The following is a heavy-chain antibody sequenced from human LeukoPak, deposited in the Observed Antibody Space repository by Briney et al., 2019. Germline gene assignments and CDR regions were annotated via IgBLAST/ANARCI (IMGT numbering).Heavy chain of an antibody. CDR3: ARGGGVWLSTARY. CDR2: ISYDGRKK. J-gene: IGHJ4*02. CDR1: GFTFSSYG. D-gene: IGHD3-9*01. V-gene: IGHV3-30*03. Sequence: GRSLRLSCAASGFTFSSYGMHWVRQAPAKGLEWVAVISYDGRKKYYADSVKGRFTISRDNSKNPLYLQMNSLRAEDTAVYYCARGGGVWLSTARYWGQGTLVTVSS.